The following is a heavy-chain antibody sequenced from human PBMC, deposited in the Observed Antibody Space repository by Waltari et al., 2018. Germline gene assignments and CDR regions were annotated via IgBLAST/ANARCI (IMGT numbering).Heavy chain of an antibody. CDR3: AIALDGTFYWYFDV. J-gene: IGHJ2*01. CDR1: AYNFAAYW. V-gene: IGHV5-51*01. CDR2: IYARDSNT. Sequence: EVQLVQSGAEVKKPGESLKISCKASAYNFAAYWIGWVRQMPGKGLEGMGIIYARDSNTKYSPSFQGQVTLSVDKSISTAYLQWSSLKASDSAMYYCAIALDGTFYWYFDVWGRATLVTVSS. D-gene: IGHD3-3*02.